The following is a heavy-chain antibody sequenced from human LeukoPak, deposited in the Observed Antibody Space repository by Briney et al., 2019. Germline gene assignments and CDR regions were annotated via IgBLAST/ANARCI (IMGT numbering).Heavy chain of an antibody. D-gene: IGHD2-15*01. Sequence: ASVKVSCKASGYTFTGYYMHWVRQAPGQGLEWMGWINPNSGGTNYAQKFQGRVTVTRDTSISTAYMELSRLRSDDTAVYYCARDKGIVGVVAATLDYWGQGTLVTVSS. CDR3: ARDKGIVGVVAATLDY. CDR2: INPNSGGT. V-gene: IGHV1-2*02. J-gene: IGHJ4*02. CDR1: GYTFTGYY.